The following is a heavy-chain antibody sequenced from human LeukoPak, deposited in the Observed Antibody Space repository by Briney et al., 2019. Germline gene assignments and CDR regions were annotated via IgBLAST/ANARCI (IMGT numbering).Heavy chain of an antibody. V-gene: IGHV3-21*01. CDR1: GFTFSSYS. J-gene: IGHJ4*02. Sequence: GGSLRLSCAASGFTFSSYSMNWVRQAPGKGLEWVSSISSSSSYIYYADSVKGRFTISRDNAKNSLYLQMNSLRAEDTAVYYCARADPVATTIPDYWGQGTLVTVSS. CDR3: ARADPVATTIPDY. CDR2: ISSSSSYI. D-gene: IGHD5-12*01.